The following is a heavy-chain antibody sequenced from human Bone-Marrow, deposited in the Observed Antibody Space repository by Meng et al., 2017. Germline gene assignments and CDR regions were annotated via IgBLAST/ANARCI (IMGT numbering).Heavy chain of an antibody. Sequence: ASVKVSCEASGYTFTSYYMHWVRQAPGQGLEWMGIINPSGGSTSYAQKFQGRVTMTRDTSTSTVYMELSSLRSEDTAVYYCARELRCSSTSCYRGNYYYYGMDVWGQGTTVTVSS. J-gene: IGHJ6*02. D-gene: IGHD2-2*02. V-gene: IGHV1-46*01. CDR3: ARELRCSSTSCYRGNYYYYGMDV. CDR1: GYTFTSYY. CDR2: INPSGGST.